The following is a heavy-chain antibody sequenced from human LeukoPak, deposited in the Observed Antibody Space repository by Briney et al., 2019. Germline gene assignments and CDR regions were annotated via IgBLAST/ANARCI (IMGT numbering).Heavy chain of an antibody. J-gene: IGHJ4*02. V-gene: IGHV3-23*01. CDR1: GFTFSSFA. D-gene: IGHD5-18*01. CDR2: VSTSGVGT. Sequence: GGSLRLSCAASGFTFSSFAMSWIRQAPGKGLEWVSSVSTSGVGTYYADSVRGRFTISRDNSKNTLYLQMNSLRAEDTAVYYCAPYSYGAPLGYWGQGTLVTVSS. CDR3: APYSYGAPLGY.